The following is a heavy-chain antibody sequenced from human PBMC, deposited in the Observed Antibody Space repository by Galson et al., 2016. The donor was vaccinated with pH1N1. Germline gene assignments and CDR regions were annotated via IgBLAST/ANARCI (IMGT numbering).Heavy chain of an antibody. J-gene: IGHJ4*02. CDR1: GYSFTDFY. D-gene: IGHD3-10*01. CDR3: ARGNTKGSFGLDT. CDR2: VHPRAGDT. V-gene: IGHV1-46*03. Sequence: SVKVSCKAFGYSFTDFYIHWVRQAPGQGLEWMGLVHPRAGDTKVAQRVQDRVTMTSDTSTSSVYMELSSLRSEDTAVYYCARGNTKGSFGLDTWGQGTLVTVSS.